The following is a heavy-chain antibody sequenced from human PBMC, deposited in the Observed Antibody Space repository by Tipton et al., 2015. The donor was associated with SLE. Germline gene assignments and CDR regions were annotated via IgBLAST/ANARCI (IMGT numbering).Heavy chain of an antibody. CDR3: ARVPLTGAYNYYFDHIDV. CDR1: GGSISGYY. CDR2: ISYSGST. D-gene: IGHD7-27*01. Sequence: TLSLTCTVSGGSISGYYWSWIRQSPGKGLEWIGYISYSGSTNYNPSLKSRVTISVDTSKSQLSLKLNSVTAADTAVYYCARVPLTGAYNYYFDHIDVWGKGTTVTVSS. V-gene: IGHV4-59*12. J-gene: IGHJ6*03.